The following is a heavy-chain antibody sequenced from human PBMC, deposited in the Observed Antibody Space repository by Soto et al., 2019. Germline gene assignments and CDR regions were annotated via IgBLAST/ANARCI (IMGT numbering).Heavy chain of an antibody. J-gene: IGHJ4*02. Sequence: SETLSLTCAVYGGSFSGYYWSWIRQPPGKGLEWIGEINHSGSTNYNPSLKSRVTISVDKSKNQFSLKLSSVTAADTAVYYCARSSIAARQIDYWGQGTLVTVSS. D-gene: IGHD6-6*01. CDR1: GGSFSGYY. CDR2: INHSGST. CDR3: ARSSIAARQIDY. V-gene: IGHV4-34*01.